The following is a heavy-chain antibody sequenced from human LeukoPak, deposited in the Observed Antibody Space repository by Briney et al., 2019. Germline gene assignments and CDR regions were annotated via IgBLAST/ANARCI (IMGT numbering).Heavy chain of an antibody. CDR3: ARGGTTTYYDILTGYPFDY. V-gene: IGHV3-48*04. J-gene: IGHJ4*02. CDR2: ISSSGSTI. Sequence: GGSLRLSCAASGFTFSSYSMNWVRQAPGKGLEWVSSISSSGSTIYYADSVKGRFTISRDNAKNSLYLQMNSLRAEDTAVYYCARGGTTTYYDILTGYPFDYWGQGTLVTVSS. D-gene: IGHD3-9*01. CDR1: GFTFSSYS.